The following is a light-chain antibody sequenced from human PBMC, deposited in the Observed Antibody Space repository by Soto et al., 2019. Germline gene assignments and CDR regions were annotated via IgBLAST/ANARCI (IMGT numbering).Light chain of an antibody. CDR2: EVS. CDR3: NSQRSSGTRV. CDR1: SSDVGGYKH. Sequence: ALTQPASVSVSPGQSITISCTGTSSDVGGYKHVSWYQHHPGKAPKLMIYEVSNRPSGVSNRFSGSKSGSTASLTISGLQAEDEADYYCNSQRSSGTRVFGTGTKVTVL. J-gene: IGLJ1*01. V-gene: IGLV2-14*01.